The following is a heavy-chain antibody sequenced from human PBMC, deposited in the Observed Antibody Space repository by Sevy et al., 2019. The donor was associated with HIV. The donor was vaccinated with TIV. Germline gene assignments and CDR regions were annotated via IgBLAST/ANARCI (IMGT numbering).Heavy chain of an antibody. Sequence: GGSLRLSCAASGFTFSSYWMHWVRQAPGKGLVWVSRINSDGCSTSYADSVKGRFTISRDNAKNTLYLQMNSLRAEDTAVYYCARVVTRGGDWFDPWGQGTLVTVSS. CDR2: INSDGCST. V-gene: IGHV3-74*01. CDR3: ARVVTRGGDWFDP. CDR1: GFTFSSYW. D-gene: IGHD7-27*01. J-gene: IGHJ5*02.